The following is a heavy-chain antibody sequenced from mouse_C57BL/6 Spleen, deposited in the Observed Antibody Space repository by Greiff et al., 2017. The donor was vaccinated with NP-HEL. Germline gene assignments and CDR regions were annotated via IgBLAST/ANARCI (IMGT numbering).Heavy chain of an antibody. J-gene: IGHJ2*01. V-gene: IGHV1-19*01. CDR1: GYTFTDYY. CDR2: INPYNGGT. D-gene: IGHD2-2*01. CDR3: AREDGYDPYYFDY. Sequence: EVKLQESGPVLVKPGASVKMSCKASGYTFTDYYMNWVKQSHGKSLEWIGVINPYNGGTSYNQKFKGKATLTVDKSSSTAYMELNSLTSEDSAVYYCAREDGYDPYYFDYWGQGTTLTVSS.